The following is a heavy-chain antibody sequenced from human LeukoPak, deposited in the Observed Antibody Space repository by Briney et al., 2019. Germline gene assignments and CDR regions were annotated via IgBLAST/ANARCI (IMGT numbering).Heavy chain of an antibody. CDR1: GGSFSGYY. Sequence: SETLSLTCAVYGGSFSGYYWSWIRQPPGKGLEWIGYIYYSGSTNYNPSLKSRVTISVDTSKNQFSLKLSSVTAADTAVYYCARLYCSRTSCFPGDYWGQGTLVTVSS. V-gene: IGHV4-59*08. CDR2: IYYSGST. J-gene: IGHJ4*02. CDR3: ARLYCSRTSCFPGDY. D-gene: IGHD2-2*01.